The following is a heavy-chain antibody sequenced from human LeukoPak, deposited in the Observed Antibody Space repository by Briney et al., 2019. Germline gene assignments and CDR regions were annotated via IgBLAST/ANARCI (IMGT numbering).Heavy chain of an antibody. V-gene: IGHV4-59*01. CDR1: GGSISSYY. CDR2: TYYSGST. CDR3: ARVGGTYDYVWGTFDP. D-gene: IGHD3-16*01. Sequence: NASETLSLTCTVSGGSISSYYWSWIRQPPGKGLEWIGYTYYSGSTNYNPSLKSRVTISVDTSKNQFSLKLSSVTAADTAVYYCARVGGTYDYVWGTFDPWGQGTLATVSS. J-gene: IGHJ5*02.